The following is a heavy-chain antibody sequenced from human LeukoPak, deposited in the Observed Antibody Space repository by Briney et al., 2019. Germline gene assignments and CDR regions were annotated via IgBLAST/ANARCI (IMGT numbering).Heavy chain of an antibody. CDR3: ARQNGIAAAGSSWFDP. Sequence: SETLSLTCTVSGGSISSYYWSWIRQPPGKGLEWIGYIYYSGSTNYNPSLKSRVTISVDTSKNQFSLKLSSVTAADTAVYYCARQNGIAAAGSSWFDPWGQGTLVTVSS. D-gene: IGHD6-13*01. CDR1: GGSISSYY. CDR2: IYYSGST. V-gene: IGHV4-59*08. J-gene: IGHJ5*02.